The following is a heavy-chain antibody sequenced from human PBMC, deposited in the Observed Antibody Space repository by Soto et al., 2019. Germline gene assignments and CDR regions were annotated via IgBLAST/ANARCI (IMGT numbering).Heavy chain of an antibody. CDR1: GLSLRTTGVG. Sequence: QVTLKESGPTLVKPTQTLTLTCTVSGLSLRTTGVGVGWVRQPPGTALEWLALLSWDDDKRYSPSLRSRLTIAKDISEKQVVLTMTNRDTVDTATYYCVQSRCGGDCLEIYSSHAYNGLDVWGQGTTVTVSS. V-gene: IGHV2-5*02. D-gene: IGHD2-21*02. CDR2: LSWDDDK. CDR3: VQSRCGGDCLEIYSSHAYNGLDV. J-gene: IGHJ6*02.